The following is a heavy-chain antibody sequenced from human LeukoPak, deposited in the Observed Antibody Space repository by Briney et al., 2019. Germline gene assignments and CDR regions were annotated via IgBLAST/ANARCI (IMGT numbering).Heavy chain of an antibody. Sequence: ASVKVSCKASGYTFTGYYMHWVRQAPGQGLEWMGWINPNSGGTNYAQKFQGRVTMTRDTSIRTHYMELSRLTSDDTAVYYCARESDSSGWDYYYYGMDVWGQGTTVTVSS. CDR1: GYTFTGYY. CDR3: ARESDSSGWDYYYYGMDV. V-gene: IGHV1-2*02. J-gene: IGHJ6*02. D-gene: IGHD6-19*01. CDR2: INPNSGGT.